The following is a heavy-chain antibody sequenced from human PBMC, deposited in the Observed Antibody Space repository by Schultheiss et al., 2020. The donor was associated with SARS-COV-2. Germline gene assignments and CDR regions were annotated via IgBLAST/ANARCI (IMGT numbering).Heavy chain of an antibody. CDR3: ARGSSGSYLNYFDY. Sequence: ASVKVSCKTSGYTFTRNYIHWVRQAPGQGLDWMGIINPSGGSTSYAQKFQGRVIMTRDTSTSTVFMELNSLRSEDTAVYYCARGSSGSYLNYFDYWGQGTLVTVSS. V-gene: IGHV1-46*01. CDR2: INPSGGST. D-gene: IGHD1-26*01. CDR1: GYTFTRNY. J-gene: IGHJ4*02.